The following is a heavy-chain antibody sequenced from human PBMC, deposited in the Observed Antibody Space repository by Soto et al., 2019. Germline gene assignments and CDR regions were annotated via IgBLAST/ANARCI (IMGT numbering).Heavy chain of an antibody. J-gene: IGHJ4*02. CDR2: ISGSGGST. CDR3: AKYRTDSSSWYMIDY. D-gene: IGHD6-13*01. CDR1: GFTFSSYA. Sequence: GGSLRLSCAASGFTFSSYAMSWVRQAPGKGLEWVSAISGSGGSTYYSDSVKGRFTISRDNSKNTLYLQMNSLRAEDTAVYYCAKYRTDSSSWYMIDYWGQGTLVTVSS. V-gene: IGHV3-23*01.